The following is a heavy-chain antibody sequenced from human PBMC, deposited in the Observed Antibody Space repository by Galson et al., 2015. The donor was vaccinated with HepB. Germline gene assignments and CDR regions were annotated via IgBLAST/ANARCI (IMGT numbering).Heavy chain of an antibody. J-gene: IGHJ6*02. CDR2: ISYDGSIK. CDR1: GITFTSYA. V-gene: IGHV3-30*04. CDR3: ARDFMMVVVAYYYGMDV. Sequence: SLRLSCAAYGITFTSYALHWVRQAPGKGLEWLAVISYDGSIKYYADSVKGRFTISRDNSKNTLYLEMNSLRPEDTAVYYCARDFMMVVVAYYYGMDVWGQGTTVTVSS. D-gene: IGHD3-22*01.